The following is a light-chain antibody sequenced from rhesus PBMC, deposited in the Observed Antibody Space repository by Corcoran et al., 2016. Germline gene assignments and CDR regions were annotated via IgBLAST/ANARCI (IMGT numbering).Light chain of an antibody. CDR2: GAS. V-gene: IGKV3-24*01. Sequence: EIVMTQSPATLSLSPGERATLSCRAGQSVSSSLAWYQRRPGQAPRLLIYGASYRAPGIPDRFSGSGAGTDFTLTISSLEPEDVAVYYCLQHSDWPHSFGQGTKVEIK. J-gene: IGKJ2*01. CDR3: LQHSDWPHS. CDR1: QSVSSS.